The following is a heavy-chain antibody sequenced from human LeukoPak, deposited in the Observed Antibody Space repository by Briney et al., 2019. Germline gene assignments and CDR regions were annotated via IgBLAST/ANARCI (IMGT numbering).Heavy chain of an antibody. CDR3: AKDRSCTNGVCSGNLDY. V-gene: IGHV3-30*02. Sequence: HPGGSLRLSCAASGFTFSSYGMHWVRQAPGKGLEWVAFIRYDGSNKYYADSVKGRFTISRDNSKNTLYLQMNSLRAEDTAVYYCAKDRSCTNGVCSGNLDYWAQGTLVTVSS. CDR1: GFTFSSYG. CDR2: IRYDGSNK. D-gene: IGHD2-8*01. J-gene: IGHJ4*02.